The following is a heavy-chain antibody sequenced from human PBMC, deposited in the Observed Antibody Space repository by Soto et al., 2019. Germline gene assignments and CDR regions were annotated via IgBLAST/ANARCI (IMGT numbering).Heavy chain of an antibody. J-gene: IGHJ3*02. V-gene: IGHV3-23*01. CDR2: ISGSGGST. Sequence: EVQLLESGGGLVQPGGSLRLSCAASGFTFSSYAMSWVRQAPGKGLEWVSAISGSGGSTYYADYVKGRFTISRDNSKNTLYLQINSLRSEDRAVYYCAKDRLGDCSGGSCYCEYDGAFDIWVQGTMVTVSS. CDR3: AKDRLGDCSGGSCYCEYDGAFDI. D-gene: IGHD2-15*01. CDR1: GFTFSSYA.